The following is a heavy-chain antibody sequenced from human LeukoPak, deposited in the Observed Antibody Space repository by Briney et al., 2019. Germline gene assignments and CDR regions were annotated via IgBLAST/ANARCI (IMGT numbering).Heavy chain of an antibody. V-gene: IGHV1-46*01. J-gene: IGHJ3*02. CDR2: INPSGGST. D-gene: IGHD4-17*01. CDR3: ARDMTTVTTSFEAFDI. Sequence: GASVKVSCKASGYTSTSYNMHGVRQAPGQGLEWMGIINPSGGSTSYAQKFEGRVTMTRDTSTRTVYMELSSLRSEDTAVYYCARDMTTVTTSFEAFDIWGQGTMVTVSS. CDR1: GYTSTSYN.